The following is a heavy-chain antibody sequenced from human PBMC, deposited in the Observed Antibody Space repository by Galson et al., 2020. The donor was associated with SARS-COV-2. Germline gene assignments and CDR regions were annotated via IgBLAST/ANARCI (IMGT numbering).Heavy chain of an antibody. CDR2: IYYSGST. Sequence: SETLSLTCTVSGAPVSSGSYYWSWIRQPPGKGLEWIGYIYYSGSTNYNPSLKSRVTISLDTSNNHFSLKLSSVTAADTAVYYCARDTPYQRSDWFDPWGQGTLVTVFS. CDR1: GAPVSSGSYY. V-gene: IGHV4-61*03. J-gene: IGHJ5*02. CDR3: ARDTPYQRSDWFDP. D-gene: IGHD2-15*01.